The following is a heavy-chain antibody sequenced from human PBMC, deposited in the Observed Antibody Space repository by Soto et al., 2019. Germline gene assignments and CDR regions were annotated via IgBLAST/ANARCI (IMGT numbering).Heavy chain of an antibody. CDR2: IRSKANSYAT. CDR3: TRHIDFWSGYQPGYYYYYGMDV. D-gene: IGHD3-3*01. CDR1: GFTFSGSA. V-gene: IGHV3-73*01. J-gene: IGHJ6*02. Sequence: GSLRLSCAASGFTFSGSAMHWVRQASGKGLEWVGRIRSKANSYATAYAASVKGRFTISRDDSKNTAYLQMNSLKTEDTAVYYCTRHIDFWSGYQPGYYYYYGMDVWGQGTTVTVSS.